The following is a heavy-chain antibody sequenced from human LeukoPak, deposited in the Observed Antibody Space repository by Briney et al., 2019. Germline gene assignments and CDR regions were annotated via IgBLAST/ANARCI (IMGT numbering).Heavy chain of an antibody. D-gene: IGHD6-19*01. CDR3: ARAGSSGWDY. V-gene: IGHV3-74*01. CDR1: GFTLSSYW. J-gene: IGHJ4*02. CDR2: INSDGSSI. Sequence: GGSLRLSCAASGFTLSSYWMHRVRQAPGKGLVWVSRINSDGSSISYADSVKGRFTISRDNAKNTLYLQMNSLRAEDTAVYYCARAGSSGWDYWGQGTLVTVSS.